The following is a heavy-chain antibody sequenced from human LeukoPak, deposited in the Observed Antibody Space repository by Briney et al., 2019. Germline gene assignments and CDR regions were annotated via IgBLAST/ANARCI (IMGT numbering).Heavy chain of an antibody. CDR3: VRRHYYASGGDYRPFDD. D-gene: IGHD2-21*01. CDR2: IYTGGGT. CDR1: EFTVRSNS. V-gene: IGHV3-66*04. Sequence: EGSLRLSCAAPEFTVRSNSMTWVSQAPGKGLEWVSVIYTGGGTHYADSVRGRFTISRDNSKHTLFLQMNSLRAKDTAVYYCVRRHYYASGGDYRPFDDWGQGIWVVVSS. J-gene: IGHJ4*02.